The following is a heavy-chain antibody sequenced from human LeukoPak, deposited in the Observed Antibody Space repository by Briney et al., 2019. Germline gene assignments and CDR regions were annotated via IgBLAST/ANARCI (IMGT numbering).Heavy chain of an antibody. J-gene: IGHJ5*02. V-gene: IGHV1-8*01. Sequence: ASVKVSCKTSGYTFTNYDINWVRQATGQGLEWMGWLSPNSGDTAYAQKFRGSVTMTMNTSISTAYMDLSSLRSEDTAVYYCARGAMATRVLDLWGQGTQVTVSS. CDR2: LSPNSGDT. CDR3: ARGAMATRVLDL. D-gene: IGHD5-24*01. CDR1: GYTFTNYD.